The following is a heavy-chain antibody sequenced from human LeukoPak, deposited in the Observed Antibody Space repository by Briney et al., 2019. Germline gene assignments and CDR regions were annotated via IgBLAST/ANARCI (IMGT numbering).Heavy chain of an antibody. CDR3: ARVRYSSSGKYYFHY. CDR1: GDSISSYY. D-gene: IGHD6-13*01. V-gene: IGHV4-59*01. Sequence: SETLSLTCTVSGDSISSYYWSWIRQPPGRGLEWIGYMYYSGSTNYNPSLKSRVPISMGTSKDQFSLKLSSVTAADPAVYYCARVRYSSSGKYYFHYWGQGTLVTVSS. J-gene: IGHJ4*02. CDR2: MYYSGST.